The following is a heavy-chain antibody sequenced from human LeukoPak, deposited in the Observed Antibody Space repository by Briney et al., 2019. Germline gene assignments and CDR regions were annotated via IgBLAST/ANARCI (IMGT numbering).Heavy chain of an antibody. Sequence: GESLKISCKGYGYNFTSYWIGWVRQMPGKGLEWMGIIYPGDSDTRYSPSFQGQVTISADKSISTAYLQWSSLKASDTAMYYCARQYYYGSGSLLFDYWGQGTLVTVSS. V-gene: IGHV5-51*01. CDR1: GYNFTSYW. CDR3: ARQYYYGSGSLLFDY. CDR2: IYPGDSDT. D-gene: IGHD3-10*01. J-gene: IGHJ4*02.